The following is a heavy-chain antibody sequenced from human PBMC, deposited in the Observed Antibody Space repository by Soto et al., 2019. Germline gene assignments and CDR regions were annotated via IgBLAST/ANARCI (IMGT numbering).Heavy chain of an antibody. J-gene: IGHJ4*02. D-gene: IGHD5-12*01. V-gene: IGHV4-34*01. CDR3: ARGQEGVVATH. Sequence: QVQLQQWGAGLLKPSETLSLTCAVNGGSLTGYYWSWIRQPPGKGLEWIGEIKDGGVTNYSPSLKSRGTMSADTSKNQFSLNLNSVTAADTAVYYCARGQEGVVATHWDQGTLVTVSS. CDR1: GGSLTGYY. CDR2: IKDGGVT.